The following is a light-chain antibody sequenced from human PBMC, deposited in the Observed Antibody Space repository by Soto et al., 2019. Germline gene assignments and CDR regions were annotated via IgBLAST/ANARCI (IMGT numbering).Light chain of an antibody. V-gene: IGKV3-20*01. CDR3: QPYGSSPLT. CDR1: QSVSSSY. CDR2: GAS. Sequence: EIVLTQSPGTLSLSPGERATLSCRASQSVSSSYLAWYQQKPGQAPRLRIYGASSRATGIPDRFSGSGSVTDFTLTISILEPEDFEVYYCQPYGSSPLTFGGGTKVAIK. J-gene: IGKJ4*01.